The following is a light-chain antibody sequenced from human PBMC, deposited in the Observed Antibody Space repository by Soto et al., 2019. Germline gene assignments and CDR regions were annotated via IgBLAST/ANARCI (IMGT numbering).Light chain of an antibody. CDR3: QQYNNWPQT. V-gene: IGKV3-15*01. J-gene: IGKJ1*01. Sequence: EIVLTQSPATLYLSPGERATLSCRASQSVGSNLAWFQQKPGQAPRLLIYGASTRATGIPARFSGSGSGTEFTLTISSLQSEDFAVYYCQQYNNWPQTFGQGTKV. CDR1: QSVGSN. CDR2: GAS.